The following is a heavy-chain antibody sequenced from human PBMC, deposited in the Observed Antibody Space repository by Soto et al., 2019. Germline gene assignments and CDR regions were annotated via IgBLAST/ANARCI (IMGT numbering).Heavy chain of an antibody. D-gene: IGHD7-27*01. CDR3: ARGSPVRANWDFDD. CDR2: VFYSASI. CDR1: GGSINDHY. Sequence: SETRSLTGIVSGGSINDHYWNWIRQPHGKGLEWIGYVFYSASINHDPALRNRVTISADTSKNQCSLTPTSVASSDTAVYFCARGSPVRANWDFDDWGQGTQVTVSS. V-gene: IGHV4-59*11. J-gene: IGHJ4*02.